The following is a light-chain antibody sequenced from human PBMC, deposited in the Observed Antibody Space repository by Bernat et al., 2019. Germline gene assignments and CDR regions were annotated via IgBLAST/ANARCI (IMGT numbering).Light chain of an antibody. Sequence: DIQMTQSPSSLSASVGDRVTITCRASQGFSNLLAWYQQKPGKAPELLIYAASTLQSGVPSRFSGSGSGTDVTHIINSLQPEDVATYYCHKYNSAPPTFGQGTRLEIK. J-gene: IGKJ5*01. CDR2: AAS. V-gene: IGKV1-27*01. CDR3: HKYNSAPPT. CDR1: QGFSNL.